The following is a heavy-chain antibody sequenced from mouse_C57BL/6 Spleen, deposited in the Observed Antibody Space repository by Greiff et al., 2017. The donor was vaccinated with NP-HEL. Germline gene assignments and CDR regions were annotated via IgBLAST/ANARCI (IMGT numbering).Heavy chain of an antibody. V-gene: IGHV1-72*01. Sequence: QVQLQQPGAELVKPGASVKLSCKASGYTFTSYWMHWVKQRPGRGLEWIGRIDPNSGGTKYNEKFKSKATLNVDKPSSTDYMQLSSLTSEDSAVYCCARLGDGYYWFAYWGQGTLVTVCA. J-gene: IGHJ3*01. CDR1: GYTFTSYW. D-gene: IGHD2-3*01. CDR3: ARLGDGYYWFAY. CDR2: IDPNSGGT.